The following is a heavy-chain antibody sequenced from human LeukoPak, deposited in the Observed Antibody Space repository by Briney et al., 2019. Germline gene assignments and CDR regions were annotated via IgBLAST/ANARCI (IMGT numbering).Heavy chain of an antibody. CDR2: VYTSGST. Sequence: PSETLSLTCSVSGDSISRYYWSWVRQPAGKGLEWIGRVYTSGSTNYNPSLKSRVTISVDTSKNQFSLKLSSVTAADTAVYYCAGLGASGNGYLSWFDPWGQGTLVTVSS. D-gene: IGHD3-22*01. CDR1: GDSISRYY. CDR3: AGLGASGNGYLSWFDP. V-gene: IGHV4-4*07. J-gene: IGHJ5*02.